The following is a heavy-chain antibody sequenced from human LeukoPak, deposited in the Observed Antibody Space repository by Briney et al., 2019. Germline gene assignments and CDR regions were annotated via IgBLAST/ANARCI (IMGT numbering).Heavy chain of an antibody. D-gene: IGHD5-12*01. CDR1: GYTFTGYY. CDR3: ARKVRYLATIRYYYYMDV. V-gene: IGHV1-2*02. Sequence: ASVKVSCKASGYTFTGYYMHWVRQAPGQGLEWMGWINPNSGGTNYAQKFQGRVTMTRDTSISTAYMELSRLRSDDTAVYYCARKVRYLATIRYYYYMDVWGKGTTVTVSS. CDR2: INPNSGGT. J-gene: IGHJ6*03.